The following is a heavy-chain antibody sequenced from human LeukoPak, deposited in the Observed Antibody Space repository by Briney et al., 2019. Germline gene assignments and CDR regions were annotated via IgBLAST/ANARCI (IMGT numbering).Heavy chain of an antibody. CDR2: IRDSGGST. Sequence: GGSLRLSCAASGFTFSSYAMSWVRQAPGKGLEWVSGIRDSGGSTFYADSVKGRFTISRDNSKDTLYVQRNSLRAEDTSVYYCAKDREGGYCSGGSCSFDFWGQRTPVTVSS. CDR1: GFTFSSYA. CDR3: AKDREGGYCSGGSCSFDF. V-gene: IGHV3-23*01. D-gene: IGHD2-15*01. J-gene: IGHJ4*02.